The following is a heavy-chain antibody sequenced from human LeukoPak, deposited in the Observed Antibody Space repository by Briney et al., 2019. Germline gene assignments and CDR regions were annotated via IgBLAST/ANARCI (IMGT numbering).Heavy chain of an antibody. J-gene: IGHJ5*02. Sequence: ASVKVSCKASGYTFTSYGISWVRQAPGQGLEWMGWISAYNGNTNYAQKLQGRVTMTTDTSTSTAYMELRSLRSDDTAVYYCARVVRIAAAGTPSHWFDPWGQGTLVTVSS. CDR1: GYTFTSYG. CDR3: ARVVRIAAAGTPSHWFDP. CDR2: ISAYNGNT. D-gene: IGHD6-13*01. V-gene: IGHV1-18*01.